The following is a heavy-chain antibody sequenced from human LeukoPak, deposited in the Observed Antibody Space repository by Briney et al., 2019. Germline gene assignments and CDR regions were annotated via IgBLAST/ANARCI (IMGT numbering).Heavy chain of an antibody. D-gene: IGHD5-18*01. J-gene: IGHJ4*02. CDR2: ISGRGTDT. V-gene: IGHV3-23*01. CDR1: RFTFSSYA. CDR3: AKGAFPTAMVTPYFDY. Sequence: SGGSLRLSCAASRFTFSSYAMSWVRQAPGKGLQWVSTISGRGTDTYYADSVKGRFIISRDNSNSTLSLQMSSLRAEDTAVYYCAKGAFPTAMVTPYFDYWGQGALVTVSS.